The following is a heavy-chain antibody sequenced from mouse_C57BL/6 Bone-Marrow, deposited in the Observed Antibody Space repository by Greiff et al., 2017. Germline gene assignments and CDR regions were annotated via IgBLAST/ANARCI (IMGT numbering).Heavy chain of an antibody. CDR2: ISYSGST. D-gene: IGHD1-1*01. Sequence: EVQPVESGPGLAKPSQTLSLTCSVTGYSITSDYWNWIRKFPGNKLEYMGYISYSGSTYYNPSLKSRISITRDTSKNQYYLQLNSVTTEDTATYYCARYPLYYGSSYVRGCLDYWGQGTTLTVSS. J-gene: IGHJ2*01. CDR1: GYSITSDY. CDR3: ARYPLYYGSSYVRGCLDY. V-gene: IGHV3-8*01.